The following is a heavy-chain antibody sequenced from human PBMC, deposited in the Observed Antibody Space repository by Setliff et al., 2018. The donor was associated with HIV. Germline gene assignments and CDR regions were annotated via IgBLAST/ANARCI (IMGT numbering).Heavy chain of an antibody. CDR1: GYTFTDYY. Sequence: GASVKVSCKASGYTFTDYYLHWLRQAPGQGLEWMGWINPNSEETNYAQNFQGRVTMTRDTSISTAYMELSRLRSDDTAVYYCATTAINAAGMPNFFDCWGQGTPVTVSS. CDR2: INPNSEET. V-gene: IGHV1-2*02. J-gene: IGHJ4*02. D-gene: IGHD1-1*01. CDR3: ATTAINAAGMPNFFDC.